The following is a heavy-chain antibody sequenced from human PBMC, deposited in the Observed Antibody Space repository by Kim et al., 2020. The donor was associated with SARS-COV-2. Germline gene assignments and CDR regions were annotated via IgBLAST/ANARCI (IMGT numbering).Heavy chain of an antibody. D-gene: IGHD6-19*01. J-gene: IGHJ4*02. Sequence: SETLSLTCAVYGGSFSGYYWSWIRQPPGKGLEWIGEINHSGSTNYNPSLKSRVTISVDTSKNQFSLKLSSVTAADTAVYYCARGLRDGYSSGWYPASFDYWGQETLVTVSS. CDR1: GGSFSGYY. CDR3: ARGLRDGYSSGWYPASFDY. CDR2: INHSGST. V-gene: IGHV4-34*01.